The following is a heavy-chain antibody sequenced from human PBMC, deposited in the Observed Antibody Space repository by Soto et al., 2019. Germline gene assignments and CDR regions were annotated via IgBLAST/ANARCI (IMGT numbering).Heavy chain of an antibody. Sequence: EVQLVESGGGLVKPGGSLRLSCAASGFTFSNAWMSWVRQAPGKGLEWVGRIKSKTDGGTTDYAAPVKGRFTISKDDSENTLYLQMNSLKTADTAVYYCTTGSGWEFYCSGGSCYSYSYGMDVWGQGTTVTVSS. J-gene: IGHJ6*02. CDR2: IKSKTDGGTT. V-gene: IGHV3-15*01. CDR1: GFTFSNAW. D-gene: IGHD2-15*01. CDR3: TTGSGWEFYCSGGSCYSYSYGMDV.